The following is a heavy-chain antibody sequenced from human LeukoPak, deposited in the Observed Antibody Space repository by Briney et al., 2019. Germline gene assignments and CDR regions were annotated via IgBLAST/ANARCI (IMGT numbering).Heavy chain of an antibody. Sequence: GGSLRLSCAASGFTFSSYSMNWVRQAPGKGLEWVSYISSSSSTIYYADSVKGRFTISRDNAKNSLYLQMNRLRAEDTAVYYCATEGYHRHDAFDIWGQGAMVTVSS. CDR3: ATEGYHRHDAFDI. CDR2: ISSSSSTI. D-gene: IGHD5-18*01. CDR1: GFTFSSYS. J-gene: IGHJ3*02. V-gene: IGHV3-48*01.